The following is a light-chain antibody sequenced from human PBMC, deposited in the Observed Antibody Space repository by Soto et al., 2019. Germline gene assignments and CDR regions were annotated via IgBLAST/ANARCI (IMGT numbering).Light chain of an antibody. CDR3: MQALQTPYT. CDR2: LGS. Sequence: DSVMTQSPLSLPVTPGEPASISCRSSQSLLHSKGYNYLDWDLQKPGQSPQLVIYLGSNRASGVPDRFSGSGSGTDFTLKISRVEAEDVGVYYCMQALQTPYTFGQGTKLEIK. V-gene: IGKV2-28*01. CDR1: QSLLHSKGYNY. J-gene: IGKJ2*01.